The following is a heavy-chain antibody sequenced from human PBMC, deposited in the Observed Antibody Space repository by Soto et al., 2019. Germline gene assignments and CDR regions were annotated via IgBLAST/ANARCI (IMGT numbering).Heavy chain of an antibody. J-gene: IGHJ3*02. D-gene: IGHD3-3*01. CDR2: ISYSGST. V-gene: IGHV4-31*03. CDR3: ARTSIFGVVLNAFDI. Sequence: SETLSLTCTVSGGSFSGGGYYWSWIRQHPGKGLEWMGYISYSGSTKYKPSLQSRITISVDTSKNQFSLGLTSVTAADTAIYFCARTSIFGVVLNAFDIWGPGTLVTVSS. CDR1: GGSFSGGGYY.